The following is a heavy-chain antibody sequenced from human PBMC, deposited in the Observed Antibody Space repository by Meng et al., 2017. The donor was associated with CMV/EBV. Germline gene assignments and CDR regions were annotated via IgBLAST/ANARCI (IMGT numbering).Heavy chain of an antibody. J-gene: IGHJ3*02. Sequence: GSLRLSCTVPGGSISSSSYYWGWIRQPPGKGLEWIGSIYYIGSTYYNPSLKSRVTISVDTSKNQFSLKLSSVTAADTAVYYCARGMMDDYGGIYDAFDIWGQGTMVTVSS. V-gene: IGHV4-39*01. CDR2: IYYIGST. CDR3: ARGMMDDYGGIYDAFDI. D-gene: IGHD4/OR15-4a*01. CDR1: GGSISSSSYY.